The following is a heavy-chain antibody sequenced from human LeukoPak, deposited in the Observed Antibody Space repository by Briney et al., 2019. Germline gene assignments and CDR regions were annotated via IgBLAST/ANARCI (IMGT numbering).Heavy chain of an antibody. CDR1: GFTFSTYG. D-gene: IGHD5-24*01. CDR3: AKGESGWLQLRHYFDY. Sequence: GGSLRLSCAASGFTFSTYGMSWVRQAPGKGLEWVSAISGSGGSTYYADSVKGRFTISRDNSKNTLYLQIYSLRDEDTAVYYCAKGESGWLQLRHYFDYWGQGTLVAVSS. J-gene: IGHJ4*02. CDR2: ISGSGGST. V-gene: IGHV3-23*01.